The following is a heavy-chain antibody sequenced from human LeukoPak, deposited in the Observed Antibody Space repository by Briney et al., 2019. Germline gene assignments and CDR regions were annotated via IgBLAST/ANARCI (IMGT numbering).Heavy chain of an antibody. Sequence: PEGSLRLSCAASGFTFNTYAMSWARQAPGKGLQWVSTVSASSDIHYSDSVKGRFTISRDNARNSLYLQMNSLRDEDTAVYYCARDALHTAHFDYWGQGTLVTVSS. CDR3: ARDALHTAHFDY. CDR2: VSASSDI. D-gene: IGHD5-18*01. V-gene: IGHV3-69-1*01. CDR1: GFTFNTYA. J-gene: IGHJ4*02.